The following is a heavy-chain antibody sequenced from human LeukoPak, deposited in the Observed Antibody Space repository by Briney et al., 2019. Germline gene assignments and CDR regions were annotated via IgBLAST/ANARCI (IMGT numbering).Heavy chain of an antibody. J-gene: IGHJ3*02. V-gene: IGHV4-39*02. D-gene: IGHD4-17*01. CDR2: IYNSAST. CDR1: GDSISSTTYF. CDR3: AREGPTVTNAFDI. Sequence: SETLSLTCTVSGDSISSTTYFWDWIRQPPGKGLEWIGNIYNSASTHYNPSLKSRVTISVDTSKNHLSLKLSSVTAADTAVYYCAREGPTVTNAFDIWGQGTMVTVSS.